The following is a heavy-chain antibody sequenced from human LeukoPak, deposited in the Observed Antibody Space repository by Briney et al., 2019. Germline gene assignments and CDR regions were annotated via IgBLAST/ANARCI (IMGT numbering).Heavy chain of an antibody. D-gene: IGHD3-22*01. CDR3: AKGSDSSGYFPYDLDY. V-gene: IGHV3-43*02. J-gene: IGHJ4*02. CDR2: ISGDGGST. Sequence: GGSLRLSCAASGFTFDDYAMHWVRQAPGKGLEWVSLISGDGGSTYYADSVKGRFTISRDNSKNSLYLQMNSLRTEDTALYYCAKGSDSSGYFPYDLDYWGQGTLVTVS. CDR1: GFTFDDYA.